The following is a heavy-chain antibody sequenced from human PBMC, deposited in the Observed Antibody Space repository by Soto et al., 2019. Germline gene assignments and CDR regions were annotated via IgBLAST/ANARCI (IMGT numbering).Heavy chain of an antibody. Sequence: QVQLVQSGAEVKKPGSSVKVSCKASGGTFSSYAISWVRQAPGQGLEWMGGIIPIFGTASYAQKFQGRVTITADEYTSTAYLELSSLRSEDTAVYYCARDRRYYDSSGYYWGYFDYWGEGTLFTVSS. CDR3: ARDRRYYDSSGYYWGYFDY. D-gene: IGHD3-22*01. CDR1: GGTFSSYA. CDR2: IIPIFGTA. J-gene: IGHJ4*02. V-gene: IGHV1-69*01.